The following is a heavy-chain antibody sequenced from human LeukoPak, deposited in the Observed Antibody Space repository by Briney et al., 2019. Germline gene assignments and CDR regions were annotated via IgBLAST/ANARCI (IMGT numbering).Heavy chain of an antibody. V-gene: IGHV3-21*01. Sequence: GGSLRLSCAASGFTFSSYSMNWVRQAPGKGLGWVSSISSSSSYIYYADSVKGRFTISRDNAKNSLYLQMNSLRAEDTAVYYCARGRSYDYVWGTDQGIFDYWGQGTLVTVSS. D-gene: IGHD3-16*01. CDR1: GFTFSSYS. CDR2: ISSSSSYI. CDR3: ARGRSYDYVWGTDQGIFDY. J-gene: IGHJ4*02.